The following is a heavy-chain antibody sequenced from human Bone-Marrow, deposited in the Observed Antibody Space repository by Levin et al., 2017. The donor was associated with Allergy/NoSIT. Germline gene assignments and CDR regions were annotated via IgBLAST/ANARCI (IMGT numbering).Heavy chain of an antibody. D-gene: IGHD6-19*01. V-gene: IGHV3-21*01. Sequence: GGSLRLSFSSSFFPFLSFFLPFFLPSPLKGLEWVSSISRGSTYIYYADSWKGRFTISRDNAKNSLYLQMHSLRVEETAIYYCARSIAVGGGHFYYYGMDVWGQGTTVTVS. CDR1: FFPFLSFF. J-gene: IGHJ6*02. CDR2: ISRGSTYI. CDR3: ARSIAVGGGHFYYYGMDV.